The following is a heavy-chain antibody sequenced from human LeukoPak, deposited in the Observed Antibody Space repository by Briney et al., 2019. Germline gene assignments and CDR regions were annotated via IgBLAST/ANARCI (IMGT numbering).Heavy chain of an antibody. Sequence: PSETLSLTCTVSGGSISSYYWSWIRQPPGKGLEWIGYIYYSGSTNYNPSLKSRVTISVDTSKNQFSLKLSSVTAADTAVYYCARGGLGIRWEPYYYYGMDVWGQGTTVTVSS. CDR2: IYYSGST. D-gene: IGHD1-26*01. J-gene: IGHJ6*02. V-gene: IGHV4-59*01. CDR1: GGSISSYY. CDR3: ARGGLGIRWEPYYYYGMDV.